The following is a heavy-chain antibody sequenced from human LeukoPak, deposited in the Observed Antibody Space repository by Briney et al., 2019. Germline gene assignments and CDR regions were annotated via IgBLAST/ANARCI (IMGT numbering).Heavy chain of an antibody. J-gene: IGHJ3*02. Sequence: SETLSLTCTVSGGSISSYYWSWIRQPPGKGLEWIGYIYYSGSTNYNPSLKSRVTISVDTSRNQFSLKLSSVTAADTAVYYCARARITIFGVVTVDSFDIWGQGTMVTVSS. CDR2: IYYSGST. CDR1: GGSISSYY. V-gene: IGHV4-59*01. CDR3: ARARITIFGVVTVDSFDI. D-gene: IGHD3-3*01.